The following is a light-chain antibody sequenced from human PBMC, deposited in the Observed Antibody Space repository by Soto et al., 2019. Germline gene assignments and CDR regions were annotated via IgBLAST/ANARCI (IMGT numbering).Light chain of an antibody. CDR1: SSNVGSYNL. J-gene: IGLJ2*01. CDR2: EGA. V-gene: IGLV2-23*01. CDR3: CSYAGSSTLV. Sequence: QPVLTQPASVSGSPGQSITISCTGTSSNVGSYNLVSWYQQHPGKAPKLMIYEGAKRPSGVSNRFSGSKSGSTASLTISGLQAEDEADYYCCSYAGSSTLVFGGGTKLTVL.